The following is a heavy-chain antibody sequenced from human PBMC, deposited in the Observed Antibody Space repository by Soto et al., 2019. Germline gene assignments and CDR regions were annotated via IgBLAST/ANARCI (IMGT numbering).Heavy chain of an antibody. V-gene: IGHV5-10-1*01. CDR1: GYSFTSYW. Sequence: GESLKISCKGSGYSFTSYWISWARQMPGKGLEWMGRIDPSDSYTNYSPSFQGHVTISADKSISTAYLQWSSLKASDTAMYYCARLAFLEWLLYEQPNYYYYGMDVWGQGPTVTVYS. CDR2: IDPSDSYT. J-gene: IGHJ6*02. CDR3: ARLAFLEWLLYEQPNYYYYGMDV. D-gene: IGHD3-3*02.